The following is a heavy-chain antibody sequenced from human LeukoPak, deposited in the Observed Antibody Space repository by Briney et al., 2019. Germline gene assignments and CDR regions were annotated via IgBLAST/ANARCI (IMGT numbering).Heavy chain of an antibody. CDR3: ARGGATDSAFDY. V-gene: IGHV1-69*05. D-gene: IGHD1-26*01. CDR2: IIPIFGTA. Sequence: GASVKVSCKASGGTFSSYAISWVRQAPGQGLEWMGGIIPIFGTANYAQTFQGRVTITTDESTSTAYMELSSLRSEDTAVYYCARGGATDSAFDYWGQGTLVTVSS. CDR1: GGTFSSYA. J-gene: IGHJ4*02.